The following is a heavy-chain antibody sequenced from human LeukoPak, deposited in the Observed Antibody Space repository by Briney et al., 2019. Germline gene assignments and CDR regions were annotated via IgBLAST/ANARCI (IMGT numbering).Heavy chain of an antibody. CDR2: ISGSGGST. D-gene: IGHD3-16*01. J-gene: IGHJ4*02. CDR3: RGGVDS. V-gene: IGHV3-23*01. Sequence: GGTLRLSCAASGFTFRSHGMNWVRQAPGKGLEWVSAISGSGGSTYYADSVKGRFTISRDNSKNTLYLQMNSLKTEDTAVYYCRGGVDSWGQGTLVTVSS. CDR1: GFTFRSHG.